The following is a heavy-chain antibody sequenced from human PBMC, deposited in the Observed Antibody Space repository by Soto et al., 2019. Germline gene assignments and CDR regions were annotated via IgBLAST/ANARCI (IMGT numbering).Heavy chain of an antibody. CDR3: AKDPVEMATRAGYYGMDV. D-gene: IGHD5-12*01. CDR2: ISYDGTNK. CDR1: GFTFSSYG. V-gene: IGHV3-30*18. J-gene: IGHJ6*02. Sequence: QVQLVESGGGVVQPGRSLRLSCAASGFTFSSYGMHWVRQAPGKGLEWVAVISYDGTNKYYADSVKGRFTISRDNTKNTRYLQMNSRRAEDTAVYYWAKDPVEMATRAGYYGMDVLGLGTTVTVS.